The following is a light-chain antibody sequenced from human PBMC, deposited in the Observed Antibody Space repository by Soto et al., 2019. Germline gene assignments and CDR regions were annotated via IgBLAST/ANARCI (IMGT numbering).Light chain of an antibody. CDR3: QQYDNLPLT. Sequence: DLPMTQSPSSLSASVGDRVIITCQASQDISKYLNWYQQKPGKAPKLLIYDASKLETGVPSRFSGSASGTDFTFTISSLQPEDIATYYCQQYDNLPLTFGGGTKVEIK. CDR2: DAS. V-gene: IGKV1-33*01. CDR1: QDISKY. J-gene: IGKJ4*01.